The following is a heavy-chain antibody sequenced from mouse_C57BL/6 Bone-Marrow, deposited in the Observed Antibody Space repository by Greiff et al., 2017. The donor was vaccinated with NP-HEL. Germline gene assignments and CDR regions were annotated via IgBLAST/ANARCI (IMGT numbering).Heavy chain of an antibody. CDR3: AREGSGYVGDY. CDR2: INPSTGGT. J-gene: IGHJ4*01. D-gene: IGHD3-2*02. Sequence: EVKVVESGPELVKPGASVKISCKASGYSFTGYYMNWVKQSPEKSLEWIGEINPSTGGTTYNQKFKAKATLTVDKSSSTAYMQLKSLTSEDSAVYYCAREGSGYVGDYWGQGTSVTVSS. V-gene: IGHV1-42*01. CDR1: GYSFTGYY.